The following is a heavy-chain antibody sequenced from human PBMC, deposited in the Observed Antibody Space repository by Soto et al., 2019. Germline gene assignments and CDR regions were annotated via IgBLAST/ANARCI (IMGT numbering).Heavy chain of an antibody. J-gene: IGHJ4*02. D-gene: IGHD4-17*01. V-gene: IGHV4-30-4*01. Sequence: PSETLSLTCTVSGGSISSGDYYWSWIRQPPGKGLEWIGYIYYSGSTYYNPSLKSRVTISVDTSKNQFSLKLSSVTAADTAVYYCARWTMTTVTTSFDYWVEGTLVTVSS. CDR1: GGSISSGDYY. CDR2: IYYSGST. CDR3: ARWTMTTVTTSFDY.